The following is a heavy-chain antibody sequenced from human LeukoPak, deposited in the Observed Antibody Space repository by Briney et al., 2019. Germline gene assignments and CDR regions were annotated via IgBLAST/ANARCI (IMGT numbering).Heavy chain of an antibody. Sequence: SETLSLTCTVSGGSISSCSYYWSWIRQPAGKGLEWIGRIYTSGSTNYNPSLKSRVTISVDTSKNQFSLKLSSVTAADTAVYFCARVGYCTGGSCYGVDYWGQGTLVTVSS. CDR2: IYTSGST. CDR1: GGSISSCSYY. D-gene: IGHD2-15*01. CDR3: ARVGYCTGGSCYGVDY. V-gene: IGHV4-61*02. J-gene: IGHJ4*02.